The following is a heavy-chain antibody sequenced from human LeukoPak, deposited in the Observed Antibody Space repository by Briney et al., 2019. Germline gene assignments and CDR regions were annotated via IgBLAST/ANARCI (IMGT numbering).Heavy chain of an antibody. Sequence: PGGSLRLSCTASGFTFSNYNMNWVRQAPGKGLEWVSYISSSSRDTYYADSVKGRFTISRDNAKNSLYLQMNSLTDEDTAVYYCAAYSNYAYSFDPWGQGTLVTVSS. D-gene: IGHD4-4*01. V-gene: IGHV3-48*02. CDR1: GFTFSNYN. CDR2: ISSSSRDT. J-gene: IGHJ5*02. CDR3: AAYSNYAYSFDP.